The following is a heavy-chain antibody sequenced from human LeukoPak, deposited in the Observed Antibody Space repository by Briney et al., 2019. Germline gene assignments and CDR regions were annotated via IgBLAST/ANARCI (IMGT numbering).Heavy chain of an antibody. Sequence: GGSLILSCAASGFSFSSYSMNWVRQAPGKGLEWVSYVSGSSSTISYADSVQGRFTISRDNAKNSLYLQMNSLRDDDTAVYYCARAIYTYGSSGVGYFDYWGQGTLVTVSS. CDR1: GFSFSSYS. V-gene: IGHV3-48*02. D-gene: IGHD5-18*01. CDR3: ARAIYTYGSSGVGYFDY. CDR2: VSGSSSTI. J-gene: IGHJ4*02.